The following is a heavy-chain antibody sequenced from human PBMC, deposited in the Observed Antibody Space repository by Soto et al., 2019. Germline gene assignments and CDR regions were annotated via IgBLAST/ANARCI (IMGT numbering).Heavy chain of an antibody. Sequence: SXTLALTCTVSGGSIRSYYWSWMRQPAGKGLEWIGRIYTSGSTNYNPSLKSRVTMSVDTSKNQFSLKLSSVTAADTAVYYCARDKGRPYAFDIWGQGTMVTVSS. CDR3: ARDKGRPYAFDI. CDR2: IYTSGST. J-gene: IGHJ3*02. D-gene: IGHD3-10*01. V-gene: IGHV4-4*07. CDR1: GGSIRSYY.